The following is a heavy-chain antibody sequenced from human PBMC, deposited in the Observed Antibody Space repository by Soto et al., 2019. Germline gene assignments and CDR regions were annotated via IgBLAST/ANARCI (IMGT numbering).Heavy chain of an antibody. Sequence: ASVTVCCKSSGYTVTSYYMHWVRQAPGQGLEWLGIINPSGGNTSYAQKFQGRVTMTRDTSTSTVYMDLSSLRSEDTAVYYCARGQQDYWVRGVFRFDHWGQGTLVTVSP. CDR1: GYTVTSYY. CDR3: ARGQQDYWVRGVFRFDH. V-gene: IGHV1-46*01. D-gene: IGHD3-10*01. J-gene: IGHJ5*02. CDR2: INPSGGNT.